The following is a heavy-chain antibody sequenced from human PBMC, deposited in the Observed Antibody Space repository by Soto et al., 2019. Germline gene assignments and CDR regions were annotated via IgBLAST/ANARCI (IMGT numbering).Heavy chain of an antibody. V-gene: IGHV1-18*01. J-gene: IGHJ6*02. CDR2: VSAYNGDT. CDR1: GYTFTTYG. CDR3: ARAGDPPYYGMDV. D-gene: IGHD7-27*01. Sequence: QVQLVQSGAEVKKPGASVKVSCKASGYTFTTYGISWVRQAPGQGLEWMGWVSAYNGDTKYEQNLQGRVTMTADTSTSGAYMELRSLRSDNTAVYYCARAGDPPYYGMDVWGQGTTVTVSS.